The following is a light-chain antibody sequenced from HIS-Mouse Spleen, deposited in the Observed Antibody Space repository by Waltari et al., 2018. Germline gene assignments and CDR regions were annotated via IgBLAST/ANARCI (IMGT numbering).Light chain of an antibody. Sequence: QSALTQPASVSGSPGQSITISCTGTSSDVGSYNLFSLYPQHPGKAPNLMLYEGSKRPSGVSNRGSGSNSGNTASLTCAGLQAEDEADYYGCSYAGSSTWVFGGGTKLTVL. J-gene: IGLJ3*02. V-gene: IGLV2-23*01. CDR3: CSYAGSSTWV. CDR2: EGS. CDR1: SSDVGSYNL.